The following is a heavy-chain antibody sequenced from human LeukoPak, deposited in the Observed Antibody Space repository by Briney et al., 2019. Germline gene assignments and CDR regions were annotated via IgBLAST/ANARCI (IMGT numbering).Heavy chain of an antibody. CDR1: GGTFSGYH. CDR2: INHSGST. D-gene: IGHD2-15*01. Sequence: PSETLSLTCAVYGGTFSGYHWSWIGQPPGKGLVWIGEINHSGSTNYNPSLKSRVTISVDTSKNQFSLKLSSVTAADTAVYYCARTRWWELFFDYWGQGTLVTVSS. V-gene: IGHV4-34*01. J-gene: IGHJ4*02. CDR3: ARTRWWELFFDY.